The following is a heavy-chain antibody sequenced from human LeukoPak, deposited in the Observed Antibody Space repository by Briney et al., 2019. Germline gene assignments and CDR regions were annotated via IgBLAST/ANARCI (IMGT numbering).Heavy chain of an antibody. CDR3: ARDAYTNTRRYDH. CDR2: IKQDGSEH. CDR1: GFTFSSYW. J-gene: IGHJ4*02. D-gene: IGHD2-8*01. Sequence: GGSLRLSCAASGFTFSSYWMSWVRQAPGKGLEWVANIKQDGSEHYYVDSVKGRFTISRDNAKNSLYLPMNSLRAEDTAVYYCARDAYTNTRRYDHWGQGALVTVSS. V-gene: IGHV3-7*04.